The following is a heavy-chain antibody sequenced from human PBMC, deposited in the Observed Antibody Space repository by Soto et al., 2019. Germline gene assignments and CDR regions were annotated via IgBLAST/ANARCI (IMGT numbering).Heavy chain of an antibody. CDR3: AKGPIVLVPAASYYFDY. CDR2: ISGSGGST. D-gene: IGHD2-2*01. J-gene: IGHJ4*02. V-gene: IGHV3-23*01. Sequence: QPGGSLRLSCAASGFTFSSYAMSWVRQAPGKGLEWVSAISGSGGSTYYADSVKGRFTISRDNSKNTLYLQMNSLRAEDTAVYYCAKGPIVLVPAASYYFDYWGQGTLVTVSS. CDR1: GFTFSSYA.